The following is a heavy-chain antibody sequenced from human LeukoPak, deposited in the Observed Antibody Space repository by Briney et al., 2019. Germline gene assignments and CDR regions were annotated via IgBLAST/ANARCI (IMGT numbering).Heavy chain of an antibody. CDR3: ARDLNGGNSA. V-gene: IGHV1-2*02. Sequence: ASVKVSCKASGYTFTGYGISWVRQAPGQGLEWMGWINPSSGGTNYAQKFQGRVTMTRDTSINIDYMELSSLRSDDTAVYYCARDLNGGNSAWGQGTLVTVSS. J-gene: IGHJ5*02. CDR2: INPSSGGT. D-gene: IGHD4-23*01. CDR1: GYTFTGYG.